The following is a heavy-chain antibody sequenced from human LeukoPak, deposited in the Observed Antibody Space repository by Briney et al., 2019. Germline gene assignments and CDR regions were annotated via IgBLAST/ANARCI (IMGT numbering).Heavy chain of an antibody. J-gene: IGHJ4*02. CDR1: GFTFSSYG. D-gene: IGHD2-2*02. CDR2: ISYDGSNK. V-gene: IGHV3-30*18. Sequence: GGSLRLSCAASGFTFSSYGMHWVRQAPGKGLEWVAVISYDGSNKYYADSVKGRFTISRDNSKNTLYLQMNSLRAEDTAVYYCAKTVRGPDIVVVPAAIRGLGYFDYWGQGTLVTVSS. CDR3: AKTVRGPDIVVVPAAIRGLGYFDY.